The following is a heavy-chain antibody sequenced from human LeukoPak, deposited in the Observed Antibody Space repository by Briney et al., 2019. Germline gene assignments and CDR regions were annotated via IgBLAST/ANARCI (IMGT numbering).Heavy chain of an antibody. CDR2: IKQDGSEK. V-gene: IGHV3-7*01. J-gene: IGHJ6*03. CDR1: GFIFSSYW. CDR3: ARRISYSSSWYVYYYYMDV. D-gene: IGHD6-13*01. Sequence: GGSLRLPCAASGFIFSSYWMSWVRQAPGKGLEWVANIKQDGSEKYYVDSVKGRFTISRDNAKNSLYLQMNSLRAEDTAVYYCARRISYSSSWYVYYYYMDVWGKGTTVTVSS.